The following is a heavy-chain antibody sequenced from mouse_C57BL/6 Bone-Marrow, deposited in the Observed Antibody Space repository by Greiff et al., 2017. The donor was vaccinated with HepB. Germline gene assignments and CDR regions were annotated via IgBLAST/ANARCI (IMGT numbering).Heavy chain of an antibody. CDR2: IDPENGDT. J-gene: IGHJ2*01. V-gene: IGHV14-4*01. Sequence: LQSGAELVRPGASVKLSCTASGFNINDDYMHWVKQRPEQGLEWIGWIDPENGDTEYASKFQGKATITADTSSNTAYLQLSSLTSEDTAVYYCTPYYYGSAWGQGTTLTVSS. D-gene: IGHD1-1*01. CDR3: TPYYYGSA. CDR1: GFNINDDY.